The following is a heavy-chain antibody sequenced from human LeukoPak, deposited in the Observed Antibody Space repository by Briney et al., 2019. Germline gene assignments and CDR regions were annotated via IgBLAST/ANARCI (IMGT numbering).Heavy chain of an antibody. V-gene: IGHV4-39*01. CDR2: INHSGST. J-gene: IGHJ4*02. CDR3: ARQVLLWFGELPIFDY. Sequence: PSETLSLTCTVSGGSISSSSYYWGWIRQPPGKGLEWIGEINHSGSTNYNPSLKSRVTISVDTSKNQFSLKLSSVTAADTAVYYCARQVLLWFGELPIFDYWGQGTLVTVSS. D-gene: IGHD3-10*01. CDR1: GGSISSSSYY.